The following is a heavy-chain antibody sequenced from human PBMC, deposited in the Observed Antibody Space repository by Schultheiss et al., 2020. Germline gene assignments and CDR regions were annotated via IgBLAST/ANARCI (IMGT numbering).Heavy chain of an antibody. CDR1: GFTLRGYA. V-gene: IGHV3-33*08. J-gene: IGHJ6*02. CDR2: IWYDGSNK. Sequence: GGSLRLSCAASGFTLRGYAMSWVRQAPGKGLEWVAVIWYDGSNKYYADSVKGRFTISRDNSKNTLYLQMNSLRAEDTAVYYCAREVSVAGTRFYYYYGMDVWGQGTTVTVSS. D-gene: IGHD6-19*01. CDR3: AREVSVAGTRFYYYYGMDV.